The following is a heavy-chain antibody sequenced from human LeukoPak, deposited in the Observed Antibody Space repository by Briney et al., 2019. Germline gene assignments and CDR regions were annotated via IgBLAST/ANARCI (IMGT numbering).Heavy chain of an antibody. CDR1: GFTFSNYS. Sequence: GGSLRLSCAASGFTFSNYSMNWVRQAPGRGLEWLSYISSSGATITYADSVKGRFTISRDNAKNSLYLQMNSLRAEDTAVYYCARDRDGYSNFDYWGQGTLVTVSS. D-gene: IGHD5-24*01. CDR3: ARDRDGYSNFDY. J-gene: IGHJ4*02. V-gene: IGHV3-48*04. CDR2: ISSSGATI.